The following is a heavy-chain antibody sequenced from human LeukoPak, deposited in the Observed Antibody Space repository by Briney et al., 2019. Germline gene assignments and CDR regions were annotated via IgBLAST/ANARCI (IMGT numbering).Heavy chain of an antibody. CDR3: AREGMPRYYGSGSYYKSSPLYYFDY. CDR2: IYHSGSA. CDR1: GYSISSGYY. D-gene: IGHD3-10*01. J-gene: IGHJ4*02. Sequence: SETLPLTCTVSGYSISSGYYWGWIRQSPGKALEWIGSIYHSGSAYYNPSLKSRVTISVDTSKNQFSLKLSSVTAADTAVYYCAREGMPRYYGSGSYYKSSPLYYFDYWGQGTLVTVSS. V-gene: IGHV4-38-2*02.